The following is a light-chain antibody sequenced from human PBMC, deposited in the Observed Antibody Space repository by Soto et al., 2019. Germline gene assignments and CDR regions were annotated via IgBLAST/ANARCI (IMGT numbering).Light chain of an antibody. J-gene: IGLJ3*02. CDR1: SSDVGRYNY. CDR2: EVS. CDR3: TSYTSSTTWV. Sequence: QSALTQPASVSGSPGQSITISCTGTSSDVGRYNYVSWYQQHPGKAPKLMIHEVSNRPSGVSNRFSASKSGNTASLTISGLQAEDEADYYCTSYTSSTTWVFGGGTKLTVL. V-gene: IGLV2-14*01.